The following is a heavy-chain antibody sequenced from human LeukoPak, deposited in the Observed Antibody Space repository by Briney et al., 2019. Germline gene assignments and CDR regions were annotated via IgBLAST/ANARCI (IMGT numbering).Heavy chain of an antibody. V-gene: IGHV3-30*18. CDR2: ISYDGSNE. J-gene: IGHJ4*02. Sequence: PGGSLRLSCAASGFTFSSYAMHWVRQAPGKGLEWVAVISYDGSNEYYADSVKGRFTISRDNSKNTLYLQMNSLRAEDTAVYYCAKDHEGDDYGDPVDYWGQGTLVTVSS. CDR1: GFTFSSYA. D-gene: IGHD4-17*01. CDR3: AKDHEGDDYGDPVDY.